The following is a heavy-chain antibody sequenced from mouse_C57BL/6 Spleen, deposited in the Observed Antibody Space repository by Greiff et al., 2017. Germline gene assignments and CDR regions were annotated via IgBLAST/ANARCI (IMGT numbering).Heavy chain of an antibody. D-gene: IGHD1-1*01. CDR2: FHPYNDDT. V-gene: IGHV1-47*01. J-gene: IGHJ4*01. CDR3: ARGEMAYYYGSKKLNYAMDY. Sequence: VQVVESGAELVKPGASVKMSCKASGYTFTTYPIEWMKQNHGKSLEWIGNFHPYNDDTKYNEKFKGKATLTVEKSSSTVYLELSRLTSDDSAVYYCARGEMAYYYGSKKLNYAMDYWGQGTSVTVSS. CDR1: GYTFTTYP.